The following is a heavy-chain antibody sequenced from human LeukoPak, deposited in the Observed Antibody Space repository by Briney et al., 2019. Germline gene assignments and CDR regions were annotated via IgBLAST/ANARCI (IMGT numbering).Heavy chain of an antibody. V-gene: IGHV3-23*01. D-gene: IGHD6-13*01. CDR3: AKTRPLDSSSWSHGDY. CDR2: ISGSGDST. Sequence: PGGSLRLSCAASGFTFSSYAMNWVRQAPGKGPEWVSAISGSGDSTYYGDSVKGRFTISRDNSKNTLYLQMNSLRAEDTAVYYCAKTRPLDSSSWSHGDYWGQGTLVTVSS. CDR1: GFTFSSYA. J-gene: IGHJ4*02.